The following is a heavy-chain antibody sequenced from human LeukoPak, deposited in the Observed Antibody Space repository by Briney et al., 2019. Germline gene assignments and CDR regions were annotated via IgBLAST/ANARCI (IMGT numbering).Heavy chain of an antibody. CDR2: IYYSGST. Sequence: SETLSLTCTVSGGSINSYYWSWIRQPPGKGLEWIGNIYYSGSTNYNPSLKSRVTISIDTSKNQFSLKVSSVTAADTAVYYCARAHSSGWPHMFDPWGQGTLVTVPS. V-gene: IGHV4-59*01. D-gene: IGHD6-19*01. CDR1: GGSINSYY. J-gene: IGHJ5*02. CDR3: ARAHSSGWPHMFDP.